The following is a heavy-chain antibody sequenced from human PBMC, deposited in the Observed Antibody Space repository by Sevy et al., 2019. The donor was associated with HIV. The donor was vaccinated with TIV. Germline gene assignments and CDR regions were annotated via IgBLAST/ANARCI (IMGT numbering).Heavy chain of an antibody. CDR3: TTDTGISDYDFWSGRDDTFDN. CDR2: IKSKTDGGTT. J-gene: IGHJ3*02. CDR1: GFTFSNAW. V-gene: IGHV3-15*01. D-gene: IGHD3-3*01. Sequence: GESLKISCAASGFTFSNAWMSWVRQAPGKGLEWVGRIKSKTDGGTTDCAAPVKGRFTISTDESKNTLYLQMNSLKTVDTAVYYCTTDTGISDYDFWSGRDDTFDNWGQGTMVTVSS.